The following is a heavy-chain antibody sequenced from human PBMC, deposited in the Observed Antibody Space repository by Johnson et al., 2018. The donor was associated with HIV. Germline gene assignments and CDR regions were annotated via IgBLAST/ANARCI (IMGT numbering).Heavy chain of an antibody. CDR2: ISYDGSNK. Sequence: QVQLVESGGGVVQPGRSQRLSCAASGFTFSNHGMHWVRQAPGKGLEWVAVISYDGSNKYYADSVKGRFTISRDNSKNTVYLQMHSLRAEDTAVYYCAKGGKYSSHRDDGFDVWGQGTMVTVSS. CDR1: GFTFSNHG. V-gene: IGHV3-30*18. CDR3: AKGGKYSSHRDDGFDV. J-gene: IGHJ3*01. D-gene: IGHD6-6*01.